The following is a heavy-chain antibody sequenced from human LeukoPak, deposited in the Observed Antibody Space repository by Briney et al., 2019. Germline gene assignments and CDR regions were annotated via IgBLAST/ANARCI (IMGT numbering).Heavy chain of an antibody. Sequence: PGGSLRLSCAASGFTFSSYGMHWVRQAPGKGLEWVAFIRYDGSNKYYADSVKGRFTISRDNSKNTLYLQMNSLRAEDTAVYYCAKALTVTTGSFDYWGQGTLVTVSS. CDR1: GFTFSSYG. CDR3: AKALTVTTGSFDY. V-gene: IGHV3-30*02. CDR2: IRYDGSNK. J-gene: IGHJ4*02. D-gene: IGHD4-17*01.